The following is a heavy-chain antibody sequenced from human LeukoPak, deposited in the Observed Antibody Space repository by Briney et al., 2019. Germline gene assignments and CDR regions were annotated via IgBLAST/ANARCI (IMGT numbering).Heavy chain of an antibody. CDR2: ISSSSSYI. V-gene: IGHV3-21*01. J-gene: IGHJ4*02. D-gene: IGHD3-22*01. Sequence: GGSLRLSGAASGFTFSSYSMNWVRQAPGKGLEWVSSISSSSSYIYYADSVKGRFTISRDNAKNSLYLQMNSLRAEDTAVYYCASNCGYRTITMIVVVISKYFDYWGQGTLVTVSS. CDR3: ASNCGYRTITMIVVVISKYFDY. CDR1: GFTFSSYS.